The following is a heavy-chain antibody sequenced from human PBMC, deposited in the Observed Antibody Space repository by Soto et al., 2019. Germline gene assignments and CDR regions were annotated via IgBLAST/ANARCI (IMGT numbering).Heavy chain of an antibody. CDR1: GYTFTSYA. CDR3: ARDYSLSYYYYYGMDV. D-gene: IGHD4-4*01. V-gene: IGHV7-4-1*01. Sequence: ASVKVSCKASGYTFTSYAMNWVRQAPGQGLEWMGWINTNTGNPTYAQGFTGRFVFSLDTSVSTAYLQICSLKAEDTAVYYCARDYSLSYYYYYGMDVWGQGTTVTVS. CDR2: INTNTGNP. J-gene: IGHJ6*02.